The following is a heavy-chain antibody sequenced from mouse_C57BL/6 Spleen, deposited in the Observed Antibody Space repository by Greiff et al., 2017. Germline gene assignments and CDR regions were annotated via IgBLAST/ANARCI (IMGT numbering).Heavy chain of an antibody. CDR2: IYPGDGDT. J-gene: IGHJ4*01. CDR3: GYDDAMDY. Sequence: VKLQESGPELVKPGASVKISCKASGYAFSSSWMNWVKQRPGQGLEWIGRIYPGDGDTNYNGKFKGKATLTADKSSSTAYMQISSLTSEYSAVYFCGYDDAMDYWGQGTSVTVSS. V-gene: IGHV1-82*01. D-gene: IGHD2-12*01. CDR1: GYAFSSSW.